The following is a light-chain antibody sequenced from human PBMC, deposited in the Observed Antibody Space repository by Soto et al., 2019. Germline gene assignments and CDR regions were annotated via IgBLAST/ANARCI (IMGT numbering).Light chain of an antibody. CDR2: DVS. Sequence: QSALTQPRSVSGSPGQSVTISCTGTSSDVGGYNHVSWYQQHPGKAPKLMIYDVSRRPSGVPDRFSGSKSGNTASLTISGLQAEDEADYYCCSYAGSPYVFGTGTKLTVL. V-gene: IGLV2-11*01. J-gene: IGLJ1*01. CDR3: CSYAGSPYV. CDR1: SSDVGGYNH.